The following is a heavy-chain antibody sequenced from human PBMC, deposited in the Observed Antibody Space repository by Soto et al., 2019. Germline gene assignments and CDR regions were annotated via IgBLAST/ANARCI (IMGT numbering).Heavy chain of an antibody. Sequence: GASVKVSCRASGGTFSSYAISWVRQAPGQGLEWMGGIIPIFGTANYAQKFQGRVTITADESTSTAYMELSSLRSEDTAVYYCARVHGAARPSDNYFEHWGQAPLVTVSS. J-gene: IGHJ4*02. V-gene: IGHV1-69*13. CDR3: ARVHGAARPSDNYFEH. CDR2: IIPIFGTA. D-gene: IGHD6-6*01. CDR1: GGTFSSYA.